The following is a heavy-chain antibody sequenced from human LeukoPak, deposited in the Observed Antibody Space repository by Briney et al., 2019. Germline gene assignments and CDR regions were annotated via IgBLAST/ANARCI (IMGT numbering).Heavy chain of an antibody. V-gene: IGHV4-31*03. CDR1: GGSISSGGYY. J-gene: IGHJ4*02. CDR3: ARVALTTVELRFDY. D-gene: IGHD4-11*01. CDR2: IYYSGST. Sequence: SETLSLTCTVSGGSISSGGYYWSWIRQPPGRGLEWIGYIYYSGSTDYNPSLKSRVTISVDTSKNQFSLHLSSVTAADTAVYYCARVALTTVELRFDYWGQGSLVTVSS.